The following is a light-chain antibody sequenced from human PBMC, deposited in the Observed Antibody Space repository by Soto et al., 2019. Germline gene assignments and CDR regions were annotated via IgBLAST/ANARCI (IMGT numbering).Light chain of an antibody. CDR2: WAS. CDR3: QQYYSMWT. J-gene: IGKJ1*01. Sequence: DIVMTQSPDSLAVSLGERATNNCKSSQSVLYSSNNKNYLAWYQQKPGQPPKLLIYWASTRESGVPDRFSGSGSGTDFTLTISSLQAEDVAVYYCQQYYSMWTFGQGTKVEIK. V-gene: IGKV4-1*01. CDR1: QSVLYSSNNKNY.